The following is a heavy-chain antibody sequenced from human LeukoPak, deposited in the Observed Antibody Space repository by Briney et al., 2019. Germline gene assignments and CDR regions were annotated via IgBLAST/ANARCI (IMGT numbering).Heavy chain of an antibody. CDR1: GGSISSGGYY. CDR2: IYYSGST. V-gene: IGHV4-31*03. J-gene: IGHJ4*02. CDR3: ARGGGAARPSDY. Sequence: SQTLSLTCTVSGGSISSGGYYWSWIRQHPGKGLEWIGYIYYSGSTYYNPSHKSRATLSVDTSKNQFSLKLSSVTAADTAVYYCARGGGAARPSDYWGQGTLVTVSP. D-gene: IGHD6-6*01.